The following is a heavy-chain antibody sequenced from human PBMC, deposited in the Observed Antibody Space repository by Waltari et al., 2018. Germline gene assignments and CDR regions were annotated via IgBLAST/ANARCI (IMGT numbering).Heavy chain of an antibody. CDR3: ARESPHSYYFDY. J-gene: IGHJ4*02. CDR1: GFTFSSYH. CDR2: IKSDSDGGST. Sequence: QMQLVQSGAEVMKPGASVKVSCKASGFTFSSYHIHWVRQAPGQGLEWMGIIKSDSDGGSTIYAHRFQGRVTMTRDTSTSTAYMELSSLRSEDTAVYYCARESPHSYYFDYWGQGTLLTVSS. V-gene: IGHV1-46*01.